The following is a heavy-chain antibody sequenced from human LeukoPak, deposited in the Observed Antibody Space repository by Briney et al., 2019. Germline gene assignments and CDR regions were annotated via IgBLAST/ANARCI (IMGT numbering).Heavy chain of an antibody. CDR2: ISSSGSTI. Sequence: TGGPLRLSCAASGFTFSSYEMNWVRQAPGKGLEWVSYISSSGSTIYYADSVKGRFTISRDNAKNSLYLQMNSLRAEDMAVYYCARLASGWYVDYWGQGTLVTVSS. J-gene: IGHJ4*02. D-gene: IGHD6-19*01. CDR1: GFTFSSYE. V-gene: IGHV3-48*03. CDR3: ARLASGWYVDY.